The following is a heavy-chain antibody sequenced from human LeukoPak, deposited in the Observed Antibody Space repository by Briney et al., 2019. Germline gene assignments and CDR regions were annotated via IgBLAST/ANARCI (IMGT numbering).Heavy chain of an antibody. D-gene: IGHD6-19*01. CDR1: GFTFSSYA. CDR2: VHYSGGS. CDR3: ARVRSAGAWLGYFDY. J-gene: IGHJ4*02. Sequence: PGGSLRLSCADSGFTFSSYAMSWIRQSPGKGLEWIGSVHYSGGSYYNPSLKSRVTISLNTSKNQFSLKLSSVTAADTAVYFCARVRSAGAWLGYFDYWGQGTLVTVSS. V-gene: IGHV4-39*07.